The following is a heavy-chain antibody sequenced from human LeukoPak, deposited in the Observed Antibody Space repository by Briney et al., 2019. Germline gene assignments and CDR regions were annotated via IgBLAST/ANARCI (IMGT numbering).Heavy chain of an antibody. V-gene: IGHV5-51*01. CDR1: GYSFSTYW. CDR2: IYPDGSET. Sequence: ECLKISCEGLGYSFSTYWSAWVRQRPGKGLEWMGIIYPDGSETRYDPSFEGQVTISADRSTSTAYLQWSSLRASDTAMYYCARASRDGYNQNFDHWGQGTLVTVSS. J-gene: IGHJ4*02. D-gene: IGHD5-24*01. CDR3: ARASRDGYNQNFDH.